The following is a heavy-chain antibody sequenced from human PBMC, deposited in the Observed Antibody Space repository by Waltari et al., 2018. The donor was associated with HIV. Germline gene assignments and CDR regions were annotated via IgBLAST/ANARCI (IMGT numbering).Heavy chain of an antibody. CDR3: ARGSAEAAADYEGWFDP. Sequence: QVQLQESGPGLVKPSGTLSLTCAVSGGSISSSNWWSWVRQPPGKGLEWIGEIYHSGSTNYNPSLKSRVTISVDKSKNQFSLKLSSVTAADTAVYYCARGSAEAAADYEGWFDPWGQGTLVTVSS. V-gene: IGHV4-4*02. D-gene: IGHD6-13*01. CDR1: GGSISSSNW. CDR2: IYHSGST. J-gene: IGHJ5*02.